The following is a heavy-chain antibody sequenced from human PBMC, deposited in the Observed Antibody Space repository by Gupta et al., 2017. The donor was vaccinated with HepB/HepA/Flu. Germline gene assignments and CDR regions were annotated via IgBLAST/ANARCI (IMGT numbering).Heavy chain of an antibody. V-gene: IGHV3-21*01. J-gene: IGHJ4*02. CDR2: ISSDATYT. CDR3: ATSYYFWTGHSQADY. D-gene: IGHD3/OR15-3a*01. CDR1: GFTFSTYT. Sequence: EVYLVESGGGLVKPGGSLRLYCADSGFTFSTYTMNWVRQSPGKGLEWVSSISSDATYTRYADSGKGRVTISRDNAKNSLFLLMNNLRAEDTAMYYCATSYYFWTGHSQADYWGQGTLVIVSS.